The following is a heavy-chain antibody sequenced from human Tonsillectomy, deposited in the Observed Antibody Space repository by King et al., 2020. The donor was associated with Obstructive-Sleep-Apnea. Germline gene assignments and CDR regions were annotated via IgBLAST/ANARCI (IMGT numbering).Heavy chain of an antibody. CDR2: ISSTGTYI. Sequence: VQLVESGGGVVKPGGSLRLSCAASGFTFTDYDYYMSWIRQAPGKGLEWVAYISSTGTYIKYADSLKGRCTISRDNAANSVYLQMNSLSADDTALHFCARESGDWLVDSWGQGTLVIVSS. V-gene: IGHV3-11*06. CDR1: GFTFTDYDYY. D-gene: IGHD6-19*01. J-gene: IGHJ4*02. CDR3: ARESGDWLVDS.